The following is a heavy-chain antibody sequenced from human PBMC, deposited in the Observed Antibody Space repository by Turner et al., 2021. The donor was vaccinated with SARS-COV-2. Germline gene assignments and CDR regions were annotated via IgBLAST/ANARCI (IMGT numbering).Heavy chain of an antibody. V-gene: IGHV1-8*01. Sequence: QVQLVQSGAEVKKPGASVKVSCKASGYTFTSYDIDINWVRQATGQGLEWMVWMNPNSGNTGYAQKFQGRVTMTRNTSISTAYMELSSLRAEDTAVYYCTRAAQLTVWFDPWGQGTLVTVSS. J-gene: IGHJ5*02. CDR2: MNPNSGNT. CDR3: TRAAQLTVWFDP. D-gene: IGHD3-9*01. CDR1: GYTFTSYD.